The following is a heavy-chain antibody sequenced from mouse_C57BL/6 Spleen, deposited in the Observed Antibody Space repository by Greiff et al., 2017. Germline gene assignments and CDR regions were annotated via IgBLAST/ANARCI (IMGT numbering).Heavy chain of an antibody. J-gene: IGHJ2*01. CDR1: GYAFTNYL. V-gene: IGHV1-54*01. CDR2: INPRSGNT. Sequence: QVQLKQSGAELVRPGTSVKVSCKASGYAFTNYLIEWVKQRPGQGLEWIGVINPRSGNTYYNEQFKGKATLTADKSSSTAYMVLRSLTSEDSAVYFCARRSYDYDGGYYFDYWGQGTTLTVSS. CDR3: ARRSYDYDGGYYFDY. D-gene: IGHD2-4*01.